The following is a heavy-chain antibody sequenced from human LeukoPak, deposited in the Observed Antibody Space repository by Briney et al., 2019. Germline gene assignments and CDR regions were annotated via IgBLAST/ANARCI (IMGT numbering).Heavy chain of an antibody. J-gene: IGHJ3*02. CDR3: ARGVPSSYCGGDCYSGAFDI. CDR1: GFTFSDHY. Sequence: GGSLRLSCAASGFTFSDHYVDWVRQAPGEGPEWVGRSRNKANGYTTEYAASVKGRFTISRDDSKNSLYLQMNSLRAEDTAVYYCARGVPSSYCGGDCYSGAFDIWGQGTMVTVSS. CDR2: SRNKANGYTT. V-gene: IGHV3-72*01. D-gene: IGHD2-21*02.